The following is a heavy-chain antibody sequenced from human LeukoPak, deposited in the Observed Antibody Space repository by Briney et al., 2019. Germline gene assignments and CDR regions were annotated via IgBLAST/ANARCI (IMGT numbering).Heavy chain of an antibody. J-gene: IGHJ4*02. V-gene: IGHV4-39*01. D-gene: IGHD3-22*01. CDR3: ARHYYDSTGYYYFDY. CDR1: GDSITGSSYY. CDR2: MYYSGST. Sequence: SETLSLTCTVSGDSITGSSYYWGWIRQPPGKGLEWIGSMYYSGSTYSKPSLKSRVTISVDTSKNQFSLKLSSVTAADTAVYYCARHYYDSTGYYYFDYWGQGTLVTVSS.